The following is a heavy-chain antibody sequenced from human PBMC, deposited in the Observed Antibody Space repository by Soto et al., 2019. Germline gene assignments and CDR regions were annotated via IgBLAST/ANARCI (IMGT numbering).Heavy chain of an antibody. CDR2: IYYSGST. D-gene: IGHD3-16*01. J-gene: IGHJ5*02. CDR1: GGSISSYY. CDR3: ARSTFRRSWFDP. V-gene: IGHV4-59*01. Sequence: PSETLSLTCTVSGGSISSYYWSWIRQPPGKGLEWIGYIYYSGSTNYNPSLKSRVTISVDTSKNQFSLKLSSVTAADTAVYYCARSTFRRSWFDPWGQGTLVTVSS.